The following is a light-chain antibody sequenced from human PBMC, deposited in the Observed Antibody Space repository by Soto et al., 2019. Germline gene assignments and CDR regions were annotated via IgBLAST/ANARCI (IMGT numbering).Light chain of an antibody. CDR3: QQRSNWPPTWT. Sequence: EIVLTQSPATLSLSPGERATLSCSASQSVSSYLAWYQQKPGQAPRLLIYDAANRATGIPARFSGSGSGTDITLTISSLEPEDFAVYYCQQRSNWPPTWTFGQGTKVEIK. J-gene: IGKJ1*01. CDR2: DAA. CDR1: QSVSSY. V-gene: IGKV3-11*01.